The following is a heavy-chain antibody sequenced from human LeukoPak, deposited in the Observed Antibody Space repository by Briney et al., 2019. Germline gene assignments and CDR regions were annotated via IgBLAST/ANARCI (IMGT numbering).Heavy chain of an antibody. V-gene: IGHV4-39*07. CDR2: IYYSGST. D-gene: IGHD2-2*01. Sequence: SETLSLTCTVSGGSISSSSYYWGWIRQPPGKGLEWIGSIYYSGSTYYNPSLKSRVTISVDTSKNQFSLKLSSVTAADTAVYYCARDAYRLVPAAIDYWGQGTLVTVSS. CDR3: ARDAYRLVPAAIDY. J-gene: IGHJ4*02. CDR1: GGSISSSSYY.